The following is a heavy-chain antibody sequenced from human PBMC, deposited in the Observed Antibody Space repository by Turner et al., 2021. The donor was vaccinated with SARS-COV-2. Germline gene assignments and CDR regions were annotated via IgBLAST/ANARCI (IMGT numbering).Heavy chain of an antibody. CDR1: GGSISSNGYY. J-gene: IGHJ5*02. CDR2: IYSGGST. V-gene: IGHV4-39*01. CDR3: SRRGLAVAAT. Sequence: QLQLQESGPGLVKPSETLSLPCTVSGGSISSNGYYWGWFRQPPGKGLEWIGSIYSGGSTYFNPSFKSRATISADMPKNQFSLRLTSLTAADTAVYSFSRRGLAVAATWGQGTLVTVSS. D-gene: IGHD6-19*01.